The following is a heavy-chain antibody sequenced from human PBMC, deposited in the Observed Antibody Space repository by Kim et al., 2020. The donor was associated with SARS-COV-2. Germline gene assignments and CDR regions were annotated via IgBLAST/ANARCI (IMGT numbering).Heavy chain of an antibody. D-gene: IGHD6-6*01. Sequence: SETLSLTCAVYGGSFSGYYWSWIRQPPGKGLEWIGEINHSGSTNYNPSLKSRVTISVDTSKNQFSLKLSSVTAADTAVYYCARGSIAPIDYWGQGTLVT. CDR3: ARGSIAPIDY. J-gene: IGHJ4*02. CDR1: GGSFSGYY. CDR2: INHSGST. V-gene: IGHV4-34*01.